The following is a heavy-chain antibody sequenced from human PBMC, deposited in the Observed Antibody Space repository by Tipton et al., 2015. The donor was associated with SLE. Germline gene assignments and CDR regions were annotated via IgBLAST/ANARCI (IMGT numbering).Heavy chain of an antibody. D-gene: IGHD3-3*01. V-gene: IGHV4-39*07. CDR2: VYYSGTT. Sequence: TLSLTCTVSSGSISSSSYYWAWVRQPPGKGLEWIGSVYYSGTTYYNPSLKSRVTVSIDRSKNQCSLMLSSVTAADTAVYYCATFFVEGDTIFGPGGWGRGTLVTVSS. J-gene: IGHJ4*02. CDR3: ATFFVEGDTIFGPGG. CDR1: SGSISSSSYY.